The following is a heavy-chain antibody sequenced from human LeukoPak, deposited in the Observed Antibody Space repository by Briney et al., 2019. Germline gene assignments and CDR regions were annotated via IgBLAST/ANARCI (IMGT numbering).Heavy chain of an antibody. CDR3: SGHSADY. CDR1: GFTFSDAW. CDR2: IKSKVHGGTT. Sequence: PGGSLRLSCAASGFTFSDAWMSWVRQAPGKGLEWVVRIKSKVHGGTTDYAAPVNGRFTISRGDSENKLYLQMSSLKTEDTGVYYCSGHSADYWGQGTLVTVSS. V-gene: IGHV3-15*05. J-gene: IGHJ4*02. D-gene: IGHD1-26*01.